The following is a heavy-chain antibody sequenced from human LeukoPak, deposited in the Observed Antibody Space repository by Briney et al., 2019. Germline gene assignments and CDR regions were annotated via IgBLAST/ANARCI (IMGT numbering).Heavy chain of an antibody. CDR1: GFTFSSYS. Sequence: GSLRLSCAASGFTFSSYSMNWVRQAPGKGLEWVSSISSSSSYIYYADSVKGRFTISRDNAKNSLYLQMNSLRAEDTAVYYCARIGAINYYDSSGYYYYCGMDVWGQGTTVTVSS. V-gene: IGHV3-21*01. CDR3: ARIGAINYYDSSGYYYYCGMDV. J-gene: IGHJ6*02. D-gene: IGHD3-22*01. CDR2: ISSSSSYI.